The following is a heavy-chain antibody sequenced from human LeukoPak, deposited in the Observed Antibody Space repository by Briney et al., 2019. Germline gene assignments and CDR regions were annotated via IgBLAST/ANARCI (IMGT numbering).Heavy chain of an antibody. D-gene: IGHD5-18*01. Sequence: SVKVSCKASGGTFSSYAISWVRQAPGQGLEWMGGIIPIFGTANYAQKFQGRVTITADESTSTAYMELSSLRSEDTAVYYCARWRYSYHGPCDYWGQGTLVTVSS. CDR2: IIPIFGTA. V-gene: IGHV1-69*13. CDR3: ARWRYSYHGPCDY. J-gene: IGHJ4*02. CDR1: GGTFSSYA.